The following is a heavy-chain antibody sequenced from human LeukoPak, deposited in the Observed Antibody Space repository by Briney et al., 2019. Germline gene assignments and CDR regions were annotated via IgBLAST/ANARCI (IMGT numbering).Heavy chain of an antibody. V-gene: IGHV4-34*01. CDR1: GVSFSGYY. CDR3: ARGKGTEIYRYSSSWFPHSWFDP. D-gene: IGHD6-13*01. Sequence: SETLSLTCAVYGVSFSGYYWSWIRQPPGKGLEWIGEINHSGSTNYNPSLKSRVTISVDTSKNQFSLKLSSVTAADTAVYYCARGKGTEIYRYSSSWFPHSWFDPWGQGTLVTVSS. J-gene: IGHJ5*02. CDR2: INHSGST.